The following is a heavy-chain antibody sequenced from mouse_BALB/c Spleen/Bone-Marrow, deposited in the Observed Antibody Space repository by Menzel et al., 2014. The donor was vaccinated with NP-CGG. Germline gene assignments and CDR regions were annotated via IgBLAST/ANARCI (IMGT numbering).Heavy chain of an antibody. Sequence: VQLQQSGAELVKPGASVKLSCIASGFNIKDTYMHWVKQRPEQGLEWIGRIDPANGNTKYDPKFQGKATITADTSSNTAYLQLSSLTSEDTAVYYCATYYRYDRRFAYWGQGTLVTVSA. CDR2: IDPANGNT. D-gene: IGHD2-14*01. CDR1: GFNIKDTY. V-gene: IGHV14-3*02. J-gene: IGHJ3*01. CDR3: ATYYRYDRRFAY.